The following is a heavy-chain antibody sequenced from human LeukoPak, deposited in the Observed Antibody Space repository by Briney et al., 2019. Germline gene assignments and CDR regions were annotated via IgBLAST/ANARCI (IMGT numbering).Heavy chain of an antibody. V-gene: IGHV3-7*01. D-gene: IGHD2-15*01. CDR3: AREDGYCSGGNCYSYFDS. CDR1: GFIFSDDN. J-gene: IGHJ4*02. Sequence: PGGSLRLSCAASGFIFSDDNMNWVRQAPGKGLEWVAYIKKTGSETYYVDSVKGRFTITRDNTRNSLFLQMYSLRAEDTAVYFCAREDGYCSGGNCYSYFDSWGQGTLVTVSS. CDR2: IKKTGSET.